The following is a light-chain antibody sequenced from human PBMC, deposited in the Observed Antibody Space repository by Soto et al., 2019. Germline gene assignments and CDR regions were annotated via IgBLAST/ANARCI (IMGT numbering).Light chain of an antibody. J-gene: IGLJ1*01. V-gene: IGLV2-23*01. CDR2: EDT. CDR1: SGDVGSYYL. CDR3: CSYAAIYV. Sequence: QSVLTQPASVSGSPGQSITVSCTGLSGDVGSYYLVSWYQHHPGKAPKLMIYEDTKRPSGVSNRFSGSKSGNTASLTISGLQVEDEADYYCCSYAAIYVFGPGTKLTVL.